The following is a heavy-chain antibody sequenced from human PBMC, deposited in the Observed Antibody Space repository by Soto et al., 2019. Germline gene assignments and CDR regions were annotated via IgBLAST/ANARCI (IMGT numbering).Heavy chain of an antibody. CDR3: ARDDHTYGVY. V-gene: IGHV3-11*01. CDR1: GFSFRDYF. J-gene: IGHJ4*02. Sequence: GESLKISCAASGFSFRDYFMSWLRQAPGKGLEWVSYIGPYGNSIYYADSVKGRFTISRDDATKSLHLHMNSLRTDDTAVYYCARDDHTYGVYWGQGTPVTVSA. D-gene: IGHD2-21*01. CDR2: IGPYGNSI.